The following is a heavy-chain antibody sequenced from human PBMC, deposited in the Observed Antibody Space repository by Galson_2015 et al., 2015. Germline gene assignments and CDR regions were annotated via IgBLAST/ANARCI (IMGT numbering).Heavy chain of an antibody. J-gene: IGHJ3*02. Sequence: SLRLSCAASGFTVSSNYMSWVRQAPGKGLEWVSVIYSGGSTYYADSVKGRFTISRDNSKNTLYLQMNSLRAEDTAVYYCARSRYYDYIWGSYGAFDIWGQGTMVTVSS. CDR3: ARSRYYDYIWGSYGAFDI. D-gene: IGHD3-16*01. V-gene: IGHV3-53*01. CDR1: GFTVSSNY. CDR2: IYSGGST.